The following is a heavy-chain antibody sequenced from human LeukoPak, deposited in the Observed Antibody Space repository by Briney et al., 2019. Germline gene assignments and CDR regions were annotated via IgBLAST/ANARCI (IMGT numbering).Heavy chain of an antibody. V-gene: IGHV1-2*06. D-gene: IGHD3-10*01. Sequence: GASVKVSCKASGYTFTGYYMHWVRQAPGQGLEWMGRINPNSGGTNYAKKFQGRVTMTRDTSMSTAYMELSRLRSDDTAVYYCARVIWFGESAFFDYWGQGTLVTVSS. CDR1: GYTFTGYY. CDR2: INPNSGGT. J-gene: IGHJ4*02. CDR3: ARVIWFGESAFFDY.